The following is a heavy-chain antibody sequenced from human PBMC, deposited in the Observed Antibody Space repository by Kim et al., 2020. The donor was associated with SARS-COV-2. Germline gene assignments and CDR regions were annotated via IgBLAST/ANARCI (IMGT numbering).Heavy chain of an antibody. Sequence: SVKVSCKASGGTFSSYAISWVRQAPGQGLEWMGGIIPIFGTANYAQKFQGRVTITADESTSTAYMELSSLRSEDTAVYYCARVIEMATNGPYYFDYWGQGTLVTVSS. V-gene: IGHV1-69*13. D-gene: IGHD1-1*01. J-gene: IGHJ4*02. CDR2: IIPIFGTA. CDR3: ARVIEMATNGPYYFDY. CDR1: GGTFSSYA.